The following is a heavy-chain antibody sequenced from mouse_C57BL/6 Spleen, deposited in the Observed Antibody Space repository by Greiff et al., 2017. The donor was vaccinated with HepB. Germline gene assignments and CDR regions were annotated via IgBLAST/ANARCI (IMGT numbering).Heavy chain of an antibody. CDR1: GYTFTDYE. Sequence: QVQLQQSGAELVRPGASVTLSCKASGYTFTDYEMHWVKQTPVLGLEWIGAIDPETGGTAYNQKFKGKAILTADKSSSTAYMELRSLTSEDSAVYYCTMVTADYWGQGTTLTVSS. D-gene: IGHD2-2*01. CDR2: IDPETGGT. J-gene: IGHJ2*01. V-gene: IGHV1-15*01. CDR3: TMVTADY.